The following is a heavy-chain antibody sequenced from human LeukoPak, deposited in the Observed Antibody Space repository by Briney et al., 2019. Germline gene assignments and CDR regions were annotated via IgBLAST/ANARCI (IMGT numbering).Heavy chain of an antibody. CDR2: MNPYTGKT. CDR1: GYTFTNFD. D-gene: IGHD6-25*01. CDR3: ARAPTPFYYDSSAYYSDF. J-gene: IGHJ4*02. Sequence: ASVKVSCKTSGYTFTNFDINWVRQATGQGLEWLGWMNPYTGKTGYAQKFQGRVTFTGDTSIRTAYMEVSSLTSEDTAVYYCARAPTPFYYDSSAYYSDFWGQGTLVTVSS. V-gene: IGHV1-8*03.